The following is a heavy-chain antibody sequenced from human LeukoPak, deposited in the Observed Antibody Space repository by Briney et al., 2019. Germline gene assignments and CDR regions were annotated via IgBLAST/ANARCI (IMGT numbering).Heavy chain of an antibody. CDR3: ARIRSGDTAMVIDAFDI. V-gene: IGHV1-2*02. CDR1: GYSFTGYY. D-gene: IGHD5-18*01. J-gene: IGHJ3*02. CDR2: INPNSGGT. Sequence: ASVKVSCKTSGYSFTGYYMHWVRQAPGQGLEWMGWINPNSGGTNYAQKFQGRVTMTRGTSISTVYMELNRLRSDDTAVYYCARIRSGDTAMVIDAFDIWGQGTMVTVSS.